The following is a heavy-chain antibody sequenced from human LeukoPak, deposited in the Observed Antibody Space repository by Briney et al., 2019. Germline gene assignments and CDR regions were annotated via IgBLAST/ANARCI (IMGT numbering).Heavy chain of an antibody. D-gene: IGHD4-23*01. Sequence: PGGSLRLSCAASGFTFSSSAMSWVRQAPGKGLDWVSAISGSGGNTYYADSVKGRFTISRDNSKNTLYLQMNSLRAEDTAVYYCAKDQYGGNPQYYFDYWGQGTLVTVSS. CDR2: ISGSGGNT. J-gene: IGHJ4*02. CDR3: AKDQYGGNPQYYFDY. V-gene: IGHV3-23*01. CDR1: GFTFSSSA.